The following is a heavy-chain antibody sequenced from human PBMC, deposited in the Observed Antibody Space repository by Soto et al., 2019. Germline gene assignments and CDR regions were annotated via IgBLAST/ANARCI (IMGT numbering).Heavy chain of an antibody. CDR3: ATNHDDISGRTPLLFDS. D-gene: IGHD3-22*01. CDR1: GDSIGTGGYY. V-gene: IGHV4-31*03. J-gene: IGHJ4*02. CDR2: IHYSGNT. Sequence: QVQLQESGPGLVKPSQTLSLTCTXSGDSIGTGGYYWDWIRQHPGKGPEWIGYIHYSGNTYYNPSLKSRLTISLDTSKNQFSLHLSSVTAADTAVYYCATNHDDISGRTPLLFDSWGQGTLVTVSS.